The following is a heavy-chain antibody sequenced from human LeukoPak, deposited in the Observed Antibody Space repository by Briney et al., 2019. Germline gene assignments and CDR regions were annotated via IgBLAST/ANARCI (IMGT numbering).Heavy chain of an antibody. J-gene: IGHJ5*02. CDR1: GDSVSRNTAG. Sequence: SQTLSLTCAISGDSVSRNTAGWNWIRQSPSRGLEWLGRTYYRYAVSVKSRITINPDTSKNQFSLQLNSVTPEDTAVYYCAREDGYSSRFGFDPWGQGTLVTVSS. CDR3: AREDGYSSRFGFDP. D-gene: IGHD6-19*01. CDR2: TYYR. V-gene: IGHV6-1*01.